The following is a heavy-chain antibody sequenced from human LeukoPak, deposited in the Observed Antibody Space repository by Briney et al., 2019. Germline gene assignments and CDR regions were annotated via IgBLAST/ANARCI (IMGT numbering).Heavy chain of an antibody. CDR2: INHSGST. V-gene: IGHV4-34*01. D-gene: IGHD3-3*01. Sequence: SETLSLTCAVYGGSFSGYYWSWIRQPPGKGLEWIGEINHSGSTNYNPSLKSRLTISVDTSKTQFSVMLRSVTAADTAVYYCAREQTYYDFWSGYLPYGMDVWGQGTTVTVSS. CDR3: AREQTYYDFWSGYLPYGMDV. J-gene: IGHJ6*02. CDR1: GGSFSGYY.